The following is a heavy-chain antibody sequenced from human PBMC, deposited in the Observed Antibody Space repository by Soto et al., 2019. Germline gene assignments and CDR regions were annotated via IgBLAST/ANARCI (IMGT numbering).Heavy chain of an antibody. J-gene: IGHJ4*02. D-gene: IGHD3-22*01. Sequence: PGGSLRLSCAASGLTFSSYAMSWVRQAPGKGLEWVSAISGSGGSTYYADSVKGRFTISRDNSKNTLYLQMNSLRAEDTAVYYCAKDQEDYYDSSGEQDYWGQGTLVTVSS. CDR3: AKDQEDYYDSSGEQDY. CDR2: ISGSGGST. V-gene: IGHV3-23*01. CDR1: GLTFSSYA.